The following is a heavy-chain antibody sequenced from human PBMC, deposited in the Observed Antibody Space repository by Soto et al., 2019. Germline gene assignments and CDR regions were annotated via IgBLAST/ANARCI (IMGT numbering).Heavy chain of an antibody. Sequence: QVHLVQSGAEVKKPGASVQVSCKASGDSFTSYGISWVRQAAGQGLEWMAWISGYNGKTRYAPKYQGRLTMTRDTSTSTAYMDQRSMRSDDAAMEYCARGKMVNTDHWFALWGQGTLVTVSS. V-gene: IGHV1-18*01. D-gene: IGHD5-18*01. CDR1: GDSFTSYG. CDR2: ISGYNGKT. J-gene: IGHJ5*02. CDR3: ARGKMVNTDHWFAL.